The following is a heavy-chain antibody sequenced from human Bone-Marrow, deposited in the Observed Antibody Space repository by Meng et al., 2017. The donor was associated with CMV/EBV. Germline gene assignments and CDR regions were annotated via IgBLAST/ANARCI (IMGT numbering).Heavy chain of an antibody. Sequence: SVKVSCKASGYTFTSYYMHWVRQAPGQGFEWMGGIIPILGITTYAQKLQGRVTITADKSTSTAYMELSSLRSEDTAIYYCARRGYCSNSNCMRNAFDIWGQGTMVTVSS. CDR1: GYTFTSYY. CDR3: ARRGYCSNSNCMRNAFDI. V-gene: IGHV1-69*10. J-gene: IGHJ3*02. CDR2: IIPILGIT. D-gene: IGHD2-2*01.